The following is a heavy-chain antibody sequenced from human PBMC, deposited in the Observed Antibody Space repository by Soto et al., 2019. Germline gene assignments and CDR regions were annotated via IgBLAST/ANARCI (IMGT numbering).Heavy chain of an antibody. CDR2: ISYDGSNK. CDR3: AKDNAIVVVVAATPTDPYYYGMDV. D-gene: IGHD2-15*01. J-gene: IGHJ6*02. CDR1: GFTFSSYG. V-gene: IGHV3-30*18. Sequence: PGGSLRLSCAASGFTFSSYGMHWVRQAPGKGLEWVAVISYDGSNKYYADSVKGRFTISRDNSKNTLYLQMNSLRAEDTAVYYCAKDNAIVVVVAATPTDPYYYGMDVWGQGTTVTVSS.